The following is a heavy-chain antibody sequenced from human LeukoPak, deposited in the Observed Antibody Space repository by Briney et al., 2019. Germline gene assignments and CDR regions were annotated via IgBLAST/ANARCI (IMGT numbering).Heavy chain of an antibody. CDR1: GYTFTNYG. CDR3: ARDVLVVVPAANRHWFDP. V-gene: IGHV1-18*01. CDR2: ISAYNGNT. J-gene: IGHJ5*02. Sequence: AASVKVSCKASGYTFTNYGVSWVRQAPGQGLEWMGWISAYNGNTNYAQKLQGRVTMTTDTSTSTAYMELRSLRSDDTAVYYCARDVLVVVPAANRHWFDPWGQGTLVTVSS. D-gene: IGHD2-2*01.